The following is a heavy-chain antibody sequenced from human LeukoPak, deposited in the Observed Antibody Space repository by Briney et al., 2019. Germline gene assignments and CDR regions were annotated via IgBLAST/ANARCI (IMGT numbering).Heavy chain of an antibody. CDR2: IYYSGST. D-gene: IGHD2-15*01. V-gene: IGHV4-61*05. CDR1: GGSISSSSYY. Sequence: KASETLSLTCTVSGGSISSSSYYWGWIRQPPGKGLEWIGYIYYSGSTNYNPSLKSRVTISVDTSKNQFSLKLSSVTAADTAVYYCARSVEGYCSGGSCYSYYYYMDVWGKGTTVTVSS. CDR3: ARSVEGYCSGGSCYSYYYYMDV. J-gene: IGHJ6*03.